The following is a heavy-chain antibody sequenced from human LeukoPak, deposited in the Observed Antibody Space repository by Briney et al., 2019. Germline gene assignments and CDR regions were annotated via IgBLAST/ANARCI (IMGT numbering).Heavy chain of an antibody. D-gene: IGHD5-12*01. Sequence: GGSLRLSCATSGIIFENAWLSWVRQAPGKGLEWVGLIKSKSDGTTDYAAPVKGRFIISRDDSEKTLYLQMNSLKIEDTGFYYCSTIYSPDADFWGRGTLVTVSS. CDR2: IKSKSDGTT. V-gene: IGHV3-15*01. CDR3: STIYSPDADF. J-gene: IGHJ4*02. CDR1: GIIFENAW.